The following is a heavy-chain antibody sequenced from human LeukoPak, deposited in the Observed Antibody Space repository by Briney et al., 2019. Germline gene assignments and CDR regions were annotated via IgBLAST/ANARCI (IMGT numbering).Heavy chain of an antibody. J-gene: IGHJ5*02. V-gene: IGHV3-7*01. CDR3: ARAQPPEFSSSWYSEYNWFDP. CDR1: GFTFSSYW. CDR2: IKQDGSEK. D-gene: IGHD6-13*01. Sequence: GGSLRLSCAASGFTFSSYWMSWVRQAPGKGLEWVANIKQDGSEKYYVDSVKGRFTISRDNAKNSLYLQMNSLRAEDTAVYYCARAQPPEFSSSWYSEYNWFDPWGQGTLVTVSS.